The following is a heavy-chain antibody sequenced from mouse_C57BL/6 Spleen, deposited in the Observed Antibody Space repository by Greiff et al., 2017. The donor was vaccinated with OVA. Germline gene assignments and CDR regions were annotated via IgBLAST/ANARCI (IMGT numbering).Heavy chain of an antibody. J-gene: IGHJ3*01. D-gene: IGHD2-3*01. CDR2: IDPSDSYT. CDR3: ARLDGSLAY. CDR1: GYTFTSYW. Sequence: VQLQQPGAELVMPGASVKLSCKASGYTFTSYWMHWVKQRPGQGLEWIGEIDPSDSYTNYNQKFKGKSTLTVDKSSSTAYMQLSSLTSEDSAVYYCARLDGSLAYWGQGTLVTVSA. V-gene: IGHV1-69*01.